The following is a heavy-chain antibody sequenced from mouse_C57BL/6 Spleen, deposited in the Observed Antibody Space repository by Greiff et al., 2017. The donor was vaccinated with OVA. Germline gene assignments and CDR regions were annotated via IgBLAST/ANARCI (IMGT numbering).Heavy chain of an antibody. D-gene: IGHD2-5*01. Sequence: EVQGVESGGGLVQPGGSLSLSCAASGFTFTDYYMSWVRQPPGKALEWLGFIRNKANGYTTEYSASVKGRFTISRDNSQSILYLQMNALRAEDSATYYCARGSNPYYYAMDYWGQGTSVTVSS. CDR2: IRNKANGYTT. CDR3: ARGSNPYYYAMDY. CDR1: GFTFTDYY. V-gene: IGHV7-3*01. J-gene: IGHJ4*01.